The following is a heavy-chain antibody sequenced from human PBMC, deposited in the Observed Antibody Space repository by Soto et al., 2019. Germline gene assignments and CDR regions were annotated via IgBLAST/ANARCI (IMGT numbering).Heavy chain of an antibody. CDR3: ARDREGVGAGLF. Sequence: EVQLVESGGGLVKPGGSLRLSCAASGFTFSSYSMNWVRQAPGKGLEWVSSISSSSSYIYYTDSVKGRFTISRDNAKNSLYLQMNSLRAEDTALYYCARDREGVGAGLFWGQGTMVTVSS. J-gene: IGHJ3*01. CDR2: ISSSSSYI. D-gene: IGHD1-26*01. CDR1: GFTFSSYS. V-gene: IGHV3-21*01.